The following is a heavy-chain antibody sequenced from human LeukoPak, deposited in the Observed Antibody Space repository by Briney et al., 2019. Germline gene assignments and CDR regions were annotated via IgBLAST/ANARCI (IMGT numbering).Heavy chain of an antibody. J-gene: IGHJ4*02. CDR1: GFTFSSYW. D-gene: IGHD4-23*01. Sequence: GGSLRLSCAASGFTFSSYWMNWVRQAPGKGLGWVSRIASDGSSTTYADSVKGRFSISRDNAKNTLYLQMNSLRVEDTAVYYCARGRPHGNDYWGQGTLVTVSS. CDR3: ARGRPHGNDY. V-gene: IGHV3-74*01. CDR2: IASDGSST.